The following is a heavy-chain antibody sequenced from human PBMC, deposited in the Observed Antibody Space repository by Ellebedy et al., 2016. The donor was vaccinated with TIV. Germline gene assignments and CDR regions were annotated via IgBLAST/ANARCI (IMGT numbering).Heavy chain of an antibody. CDR2: ISAYNGNT. CDR1: GYTFTSYG. D-gene: IGHD6-13*01. J-gene: IGHJ4*02. V-gene: IGHV1-18*01. CDR3: ARGGYSRYYFDY. Sequence: ASVKVSCXASGYTFTSYGISWVRQAPGQGLEWMGWISAYNGNTNYAQKLQGRVTMTTDTSASTAYMELSSLRSKDTAVYYCARGGYSRYYFDYWGQGTLVTVSS.